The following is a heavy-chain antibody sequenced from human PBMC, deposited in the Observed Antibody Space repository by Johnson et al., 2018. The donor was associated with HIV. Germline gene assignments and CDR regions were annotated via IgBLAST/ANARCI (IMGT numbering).Heavy chain of an antibody. D-gene: IGHD3-10*01. CDR3: ARIGLPYYYGSGSYSHDAFDI. CDR1: GFTFSSYW. CDR2: INSDGSST. J-gene: IGHJ3*02. V-gene: IGHV3-74*02. Sequence: VQLVESGGGLVQPGGSLRLSCAASGFTFSSYWMHWVRQAPGKGLVWVSRINSDGSSTNYADSVKGRFTISRDNAKNTLYLQMNSLRAEDTAVYYCARIGLPYYYGSGSYSHDAFDIWGQGT.